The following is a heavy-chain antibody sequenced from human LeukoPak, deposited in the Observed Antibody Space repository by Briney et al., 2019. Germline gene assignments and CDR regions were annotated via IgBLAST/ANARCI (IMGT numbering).Heavy chain of an antibody. CDR1: GGSISSGGYY. CDR2: IYYSGST. Sequence: SETLSLTCTVSGGSISSGGYYWSWIRQHPGKGLEWIGYIYYSGSTYYNPSLKSRVTISVDTSKNQFSLKLSSVTAADTAVYYCARVGHYDSSGYYFGAPKFPMAFDIWGQGTMVTVSS. CDR3: ARVGHYDSSGYYFGAPKFPMAFDI. D-gene: IGHD3-22*01. J-gene: IGHJ3*02. V-gene: IGHV4-31*03.